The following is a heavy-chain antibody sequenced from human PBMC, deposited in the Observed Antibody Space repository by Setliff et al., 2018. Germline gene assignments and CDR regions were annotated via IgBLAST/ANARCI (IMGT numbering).Heavy chain of an antibody. Sequence: ASVKVSCKSSGFTFTDYGITWVRQVPGQGLEWMGWINNYNFNTQYAQKFQGRVTVTTDTSTTTAYMELRSLRADDTAVYYCAKPLETTATTVIGYSFDHWGQGTLVTVSS. D-gene: IGHD2-15*01. J-gene: IGHJ5*02. V-gene: IGHV1-18*01. CDR2: INNYNFNT. CDR3: AKPLETTATTVIGYSFDH. CDR1: GFTFTDYG.